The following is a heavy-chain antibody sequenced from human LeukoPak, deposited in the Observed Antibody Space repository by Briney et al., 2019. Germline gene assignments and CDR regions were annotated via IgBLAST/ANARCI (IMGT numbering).Heavy chain of an antibody. CDR1: GGTFSSYA. CDR3: ARLLEGGHYYDSSGYKNWFDP. J-gene: IGHJ5*02. Sequence: SVKVSCKASGGTFSSYAISWVRQAPGQGLEWMGRIIPIFGTANYAQKLQGRVTMTTDTSTSTAYMELRSLRSDDTAVYYCARLLEGGHYYDSSGYKNWFDPWGQGTLVTVSS. D-gene: IGHD3-22*01. CDR2: IIPIFGTA. V-gene: IGHV1-69*05.